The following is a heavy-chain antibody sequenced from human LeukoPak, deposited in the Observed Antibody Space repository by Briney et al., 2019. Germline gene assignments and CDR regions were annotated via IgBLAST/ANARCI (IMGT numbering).Heavy chain of an antibody. CDR1: GGSISSYY. J-gene: IGHJ4*02. V-gene: IGHV4-59*01. D-gene: IGHD3-22*01. CDR3: ARDSSGPSTYFDY. CDR2: IYYSGST. Sequence: SETLSLTCTVSGGSISSYYWSWIRQPPGKGLEWIGYIYYSGSTNYNPSLKSRVTISADTSKNQFSLKLSSVTAADTAVYYCARDSSGPSTYFDYWGQGTLVTVSS.